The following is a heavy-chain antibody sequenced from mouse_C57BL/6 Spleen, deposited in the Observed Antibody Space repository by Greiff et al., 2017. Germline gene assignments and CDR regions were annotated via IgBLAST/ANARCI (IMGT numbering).Heavy chain of an antibody. J-gene: IGHJ1*03. CDR3: AITTVADWYFDV. CDR1: GYAFSSYW. D-gene: IGHD1-1*01. V-gene: IGHV1-80*01. Sequence: VKVVESGAELVKPGASVKISCKASGYAFSSYWMNWVKQRPGKGLEWIGQIYPGDGDTNYNGKFKGKATLTADKSSSTAYMQLSSLTSEDSAVYFCAITTVADWYFDVWGTGTTVTVSS. CDR2: IYPGDGDT.